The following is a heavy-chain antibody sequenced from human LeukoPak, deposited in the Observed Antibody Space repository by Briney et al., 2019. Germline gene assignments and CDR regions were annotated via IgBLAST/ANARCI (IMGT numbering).Heavy chain of an antibody. CDR2: IYYSGST. CDR1: GGSISSYY. Sequence: SETLSLTCTVSGGSISSYYWSWIRQPPGKGLEWIGYIYYSGSTNYNPSLKSRVTISVDTSKNQFSLKLSSVTAADTAVYYCARDRGRWLQAGGAFDIWGQGTMVTVSS. J-gene: IGHJ3*02. V-gene: IGHV4-59*01. CDR3: ARDRGRWLQAGGAFDI. D-gene: IGHD5-24*01.